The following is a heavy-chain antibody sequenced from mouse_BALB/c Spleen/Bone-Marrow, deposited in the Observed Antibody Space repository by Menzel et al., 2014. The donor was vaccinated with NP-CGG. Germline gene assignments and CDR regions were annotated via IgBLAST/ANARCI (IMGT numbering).Heavy chain of an antibody. CDR1: GFNIKDTY. J-gene: IGHJ2*01. D-gene: IGHD1-1*01. CDR3: AYGSSYDYFDY. CDR2: IDPANGNT. Sequence: EVQLQESGAELVKPRASVKLSCTASGFNIKDTYMHWVKQRPEQGLEWIGRIDPANGNTKYDPKFQGKATITADTSSNTAYLQLSSLTSEDTAVYYCAYGSSYDYFDYWGLGTTLTVSS. V-gene: IGHV14-3*02.